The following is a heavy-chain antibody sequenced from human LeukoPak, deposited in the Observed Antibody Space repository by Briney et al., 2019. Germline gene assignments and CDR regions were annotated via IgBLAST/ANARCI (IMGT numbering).Heavy chain of an antibody. J-gene: IGHJ3*02. CDR2: IYPGDSDT. CDR1: GYGFTSYW. CDR3: ARGGYDSSGYYYRTDAFDI. D-gene: IGHD3-22*01. V-gene: IGHV5-51*01. Sequence: GESLKISCKGSGYGFTSYWIGWVRQMPGKGLEWMGIIYPGDSDTRYSPSFQGQVTISADKSISTAYLQWSSLKASDTAMYYCARGGYDSSGYYYRTDAFDIWGQGTMVTVSS.